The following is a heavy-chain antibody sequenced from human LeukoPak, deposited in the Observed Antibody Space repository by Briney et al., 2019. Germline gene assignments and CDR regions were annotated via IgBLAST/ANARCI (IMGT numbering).Heavy chain of an antibody. CDR1: GGSISSYY. V-gene: IGHV4-59*01. CDR3: ARGPTPMTQHNWFDP. J-gene: IGHJ5*02. D-gene: IGHD2-2*01. Sequence: PSETLSLTCTVSGGSISSYYWSWIRQPPGKGLEWIGYIYYSGSTNYNPSLKSRVTISVDTSKNQFSLKLSSVTAADTAVYYCARGPTPMTQHNWFDPWGQGTLVTVSS. CDR2: IYYSGST.